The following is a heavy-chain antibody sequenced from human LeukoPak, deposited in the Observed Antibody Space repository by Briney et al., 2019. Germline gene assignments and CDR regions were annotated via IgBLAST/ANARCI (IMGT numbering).Heavy chain of an antibody. CDR2: IYYSGST. Sequence: SETLSLTCTVSGGSISSYYWSWIRQPPGKGLGWIGYIYYSGSTNYNPSLKSRVTISVDTSKNQFSLKLSSVTAADPAVYYCARGTGSPYYYGMDVWGQGTTVTVSS. D-gene: IGHD3-10*01. V-gene: IGHV4-59*01. J-gene: IGHJ6*02. CDR3: ARGTGSPYYYGMDV. CDR1: GGSISSYY.